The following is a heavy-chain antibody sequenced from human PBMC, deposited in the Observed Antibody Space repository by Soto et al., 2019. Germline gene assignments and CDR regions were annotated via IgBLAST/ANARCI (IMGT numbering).Heavy chain of an antibody. Sequence: PSETLSLTCTVSDDSISSYYWSWIRQPPGKGLEWIGYMHYSGSTNYNPSLKSRVTIALDTSENQFSLKLTSVTAADTAVYYCARVRTTRFDPWGQGILVPVSS. CDR1: DDSISSYY. D-gene: IGHD4-17*01. CDR3: ARVRTTRFDP. V-gene: IGHV4-59*01. J-gene: IGHJ5*02. CDR2: MHYSGST.